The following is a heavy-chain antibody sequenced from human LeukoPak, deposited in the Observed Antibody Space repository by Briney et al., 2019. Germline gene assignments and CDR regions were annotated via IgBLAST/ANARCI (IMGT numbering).Heavy chain of an antibody. Sequence: PSETLSLTCAAYGGSFSGYYWSWIRQPPGKGLEWIGEINHSGSTNYNPSLKSRVTISVDTSKNQFSLKLSSVTAADTAVYYCARVRGYSYDFDYWGQGTLVTVSS. CDR3: ARVRGYSYDFDY. CDR2: INHSGST. CDR1: GGSFSGYY. V-gene: IGHV4-34*01. J-gene: IGHJ4*02. D-gene: IGHD5-18*01.